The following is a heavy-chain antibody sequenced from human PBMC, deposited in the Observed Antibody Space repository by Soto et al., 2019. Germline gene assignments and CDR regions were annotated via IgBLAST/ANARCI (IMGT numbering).Heavy chain of an antibody. CDR1: GSTFSSYD. CDR3: ARRPSHGAFDI. CDR2: ISPDGSNA. J-gene: IGHJ3*02. V-gene: IGHV3-30-3*01. Sequence: QVQLVESGGDVVQPGRSLRLSCAASGSTFSSYDIHWVRQAPGKGLEWVAHISPDGSNAYYADSVKGGLIISRDNAKNMVYLQMNSLRVEDTSVYHCARRPSHGAFDIWGPGKMVTVS.